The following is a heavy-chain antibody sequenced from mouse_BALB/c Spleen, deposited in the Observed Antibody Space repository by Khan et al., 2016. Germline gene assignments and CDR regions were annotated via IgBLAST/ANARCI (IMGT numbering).Heavy chain of an antibody. Sequence: QLVESGPGLVKPSQSLSLTCTVTGYSITSDYAWNWIRQFPGNKLEWMGYISYSGYTTYNPSLKSRISITRDTSKNQFFLQLNSVTTEDTATXYGAKGRRKAWFAYWGQGTLVTVSA. J-gene: IGHJ3*01. V-gene: IGHV3-2*02. CDR3: AKGRRKAWFAY. CDR1: GYSITSDYA. CDR2: ISYSGYT.